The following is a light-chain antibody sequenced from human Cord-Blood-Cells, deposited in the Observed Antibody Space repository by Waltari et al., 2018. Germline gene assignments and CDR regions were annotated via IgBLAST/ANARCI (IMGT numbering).Light chain of an antibody. J-gene: IGKJ4*01. CDR2: AAS. CDR1: QGISNF. CDR3: QKYNSAPRT. Sequence: DIQMSQSPSSLSASVGDRVTITCQASQGISNFLAWYQQKPGKVPKLLSYAASNSESGVPSRFSGSGSGTDFTHTISSLQPEDVATYYCQKYNSAPRTFSGGTKVEIK. V-gene: IGKV1-27*01.